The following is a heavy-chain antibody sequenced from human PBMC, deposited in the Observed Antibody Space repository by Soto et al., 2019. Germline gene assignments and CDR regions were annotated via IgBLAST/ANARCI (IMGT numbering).Heavy chain of an antibody. CDR1: GIIFTNYW. Sequence: EVQLVESGGGLVQPGGSLRLSCAASGIIFTNYWMHWVRQAPGKGLVWVSRIDNDGSDTSYADSVKGRFTISRDNAKNTVYLQMNCLRAEDTAVYYCTTVFEDWGQGTLLTVSS. V-gene: IGHV3-74*01. CDR3: TTVFED. CDR2: IDNDGSDT. J-gene: IGHJ4*02.